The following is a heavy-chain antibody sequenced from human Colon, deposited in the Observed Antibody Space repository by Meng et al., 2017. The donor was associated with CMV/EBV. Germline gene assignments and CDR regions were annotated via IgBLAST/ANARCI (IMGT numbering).Heavy chain of an antibody. V-gene: IGHV3-21*01. D-gene: IGHD2-15*01. CDR3: ARVRDSKLYYGIDV. CDR2: ITGASDYI. CDR1: GFNFSSYI. Sequence: GESLKISCSASGFNFSSYIFNWVRHVPGKGLEWVGSITGASDYIYHVASLRGRFTISRDNAKNSLYLQMNSLGAEDTAAYYCARVRDSKLYYGIDVWGQGTTVTVSS. J-gene: IGHJ6*02.